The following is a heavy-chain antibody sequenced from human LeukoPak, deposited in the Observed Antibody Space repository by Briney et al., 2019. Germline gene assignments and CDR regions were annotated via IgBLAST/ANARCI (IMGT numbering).Heavy chain of an antibody. J-gene: IGHJ4*02. CDR1: GFTFSSYA. Sequence: GGSLRLSCAASGFTFSSYAMPWVRQAPGKGLEWVAVISYDGSNKYYADSVKGRFTISRDNSKNTLYLQMNSLRAEDTAVYYCAREQGGYYDSSGYTWFSYWGQGTLVTVSS. CDR3: AREQGGYYDSSGYTWFSY. CDR2: ISYDGSNK. V-gene: IGHV3-30-3*01. D-gene: IGHD3-22*01.